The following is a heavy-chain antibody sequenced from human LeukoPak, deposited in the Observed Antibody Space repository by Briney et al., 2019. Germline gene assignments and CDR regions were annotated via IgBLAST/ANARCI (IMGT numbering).Heavy chain of an antibody. J-gene: IGHJ4*02. D-gene: IGHD5-18*01. V-gene: IGHV4-38-2*02. CDR2: IYRSGST. CDR1: GYSISSGYY. CDR3: ARGRRYSYGYSDY. Sequence: SETLSLTCTVSGYSISSGYYWVWIRQPPGKGLEWIGSIYRSGSTNYNPSLKSRVTISVDTSKNQFSLKLSSVTAADTAVYYCARGRRYSYGYSDYWGQGTLVTVSS.